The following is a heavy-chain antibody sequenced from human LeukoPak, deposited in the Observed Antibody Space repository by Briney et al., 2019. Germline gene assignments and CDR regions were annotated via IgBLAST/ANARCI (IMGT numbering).Heavy chain of an antibody. D-gene: IGHD1-26*01. Sequence: SETLSLTCTVSGGPMIMYFWNWIRQSPEKGLEWIGYVYYSGTTKYNPSLKSRVTISVDLSKSQFALKLNSVTAADTAVYYCVRESGSYFHYWGPGTRVIVSS. J-gene: IGHJ4*02. CDR3: VRESGSYFHY. CDR1: GGPMIMYF. V-gene: IGHV4-59*01. CDR2: VYYSGTT.